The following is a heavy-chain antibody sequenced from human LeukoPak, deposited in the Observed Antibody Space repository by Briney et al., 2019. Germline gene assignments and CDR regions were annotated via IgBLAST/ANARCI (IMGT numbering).Heavy chain of an antibody. Sequence: GGSLRLSCAASGFTFSSYSMNWVRQAPGKGLEWVSYISSSSSTIYYADSVKGRFTISRDNAKNSLYLQMNSLRAEDTAVYYCAVGGNSGYYYGMDVWGQETTVTVSS. CDR3: AVGGNSGYYYGMDV. V-gene: IGHV3-48*04. J-gene: IGHJ6*02. CDR2: ISSSSSTI. CDR1: GFTFSSYS. D-gene: IGHD4-23*01.